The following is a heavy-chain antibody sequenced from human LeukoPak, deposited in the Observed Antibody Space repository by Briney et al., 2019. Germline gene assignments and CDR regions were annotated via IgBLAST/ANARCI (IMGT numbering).Heavy chain of an antibody. D-gene: IGHD6-6*01. CDR1: GGSISSSSYY. CDR2: IYYSGST. V-gene: IGHV4-39*01. J-gene: IGHJ4*02. Sequence: SETLSLTCTVPGGSISSSSYYWGWIRQPPGKGLEWIGSIYYSGSTYYNPSLKSRVTISVDTSKNQFSLKLSSVTAADTAVYYCARRNEYSSSGFDYWGQGTLVTVSS. CDR3: ARRNEYSSSGFDY.